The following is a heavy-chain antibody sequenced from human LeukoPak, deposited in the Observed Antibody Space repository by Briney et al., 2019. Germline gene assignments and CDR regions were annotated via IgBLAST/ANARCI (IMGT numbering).Heavy chain of an antibody. CDR3: TRTSYGYGQTVDY. V-gene: IGHV3-49*04. CDR2: IRSKAYGGTT. D-gene: IGHD5-18*01. CDR1: GFTFGDYA. J-gene: IGHJ4*02. Sequence: GGSLRLSCTASGFTFGDYAMSWVRQAPGKGLEGVGFIRSKAYGGTTEYAASVKGRFTISRDDSKSIAYLQMNSLKTEDTAVYYCTRTSYGYGQTVDYWGQGTLVTVSS.